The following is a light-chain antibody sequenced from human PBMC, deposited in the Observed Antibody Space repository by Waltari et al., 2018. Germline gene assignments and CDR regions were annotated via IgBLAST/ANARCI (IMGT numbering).Light chain of an antibody. Sequence: SCRASQACRRFLASYQQTPRQAPMIRIYDTSTRATGIRDRLSGSGSATDLSLTISRLEDEDFEGYYCQKYGSLPETFGQGTKVEIK. J-gene: IGKJ1*01. V-gene: IGKV3-20*01. CDR2: DTS. CDR3: QKYGSLPET. CDR1: QACRRF.